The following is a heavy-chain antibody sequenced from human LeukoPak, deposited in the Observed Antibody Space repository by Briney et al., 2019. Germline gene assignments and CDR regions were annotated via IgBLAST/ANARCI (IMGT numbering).Heavy chain of an antibody. J-gene: IGHJ4*02. CDR3: ASRKLGNDY. V-gene: IGHV4-59*02. CDR1: GGSVSDYY. D-gene: IGHD7-27*01. Sequence: PSETLSLACTISGGSVSDYYWSWIRQSPGKGLEWIGYIYHTGSTSYSPSLKSRVTISADTSQNQFSLKLSSVTAADTAVYYCASRKLGNDYWGQGTLVTVSS. CDR2: IYHTGST.